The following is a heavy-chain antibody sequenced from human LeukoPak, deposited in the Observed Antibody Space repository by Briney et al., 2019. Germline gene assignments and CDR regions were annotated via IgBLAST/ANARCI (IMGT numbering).Heavy chain of an antibody. V-gene: IGHV1-2*02. J-gene: IGHJ6*03. Sequence: GASVKVSCKASGYTFTGYYMHWVRQAPGQGLEWMGWINPNSGGTNYAQKFQGRVTMTRDTSISTAYMELSRLRSDDTAVYYCARGVTIFGVVIFYYMDVWGKGTTVTVSS. CDR3: ARGVTIFGVVIFYYMDV. D-gene: IGHD3-3*01. CDR2: INPNSGGT. CDR1: GYTFTGYY.